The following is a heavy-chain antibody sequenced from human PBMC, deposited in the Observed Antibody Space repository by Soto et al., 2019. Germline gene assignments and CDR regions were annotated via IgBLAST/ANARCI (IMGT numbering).Heavy chain of an antibody. CDR1: GFTFSSYA. J-gene: IGHJ5*01. Sequence: EVQLLESGGGSVQPGKSLRLSCAASGFTFSSYAMSWVRRAPGKGLEWVSVVSGSGGSTYYADYVKGRFTISRDNSKNTLYLQMNNLRAEDTAVYYCAKGLPERRSAYYRYNWFDSCGQGTLVTVSS. CDR3: AKGLPERRSAYYRYNWFDS. V-gene: IGHV3-23*01. D-gene: IGHD3-3*01. CDR2: VSGSGGST.